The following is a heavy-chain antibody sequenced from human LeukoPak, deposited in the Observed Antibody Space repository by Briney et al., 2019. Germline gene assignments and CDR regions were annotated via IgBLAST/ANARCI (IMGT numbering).Heavy chain of an antibody. Sequence: PSETLSLTCTVSGGSISSYYWSWIRQPAGKGLEWIGRIYTSGSTNYHPSLKSRVTMSVDTSKNQFSLKLSSVTAADTAVYYCARDQGPGMVRGGMNWFDPWGQGTLVTVSS. D-gene: IGHD3-10*01. J-gene: IGHJ5*02. CDR1: GGSISSYY. V-gene: IGHV4-4*07. CDR3: ARDQGPGMVRGGMNWFDP. CDR2: IYTSGST.